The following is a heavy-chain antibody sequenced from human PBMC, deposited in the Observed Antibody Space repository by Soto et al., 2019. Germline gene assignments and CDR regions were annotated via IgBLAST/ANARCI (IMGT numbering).Heavy chain of an antibody. CDR3: ARHKDAGSDRGGMDV. CDR2: VHYSGTT. J-gene: IGHJ6*02. D-gene: IGHD6-25*01. CDR1: GGSISNFY. Sequence: QVQLQESGPGLVKPSETLSLTCTVSGGSISNFYWPWIRQPPGKGLEWIGNVHYSGTTNYNPSVSSRVNTSVDTAKNQLSLNPTSVTAADTAVYYCARHKDAGSDRGGMDVWGQGTTVTVSS. V-gene: IGHV4-59*08.